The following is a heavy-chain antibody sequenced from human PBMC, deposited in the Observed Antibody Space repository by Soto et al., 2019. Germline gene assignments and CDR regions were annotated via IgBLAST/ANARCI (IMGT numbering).Heavy chain of an antibody. CDR2: INPNSGGT. D-gene: IGHD3-10*01. CDR1: GYTFTGYY. J-gene: IGHJ6*02. V-gene: IGHV1-2*04. CDR3: ARDGRYYGAGTRYYYYYGMDV. Sequence: GASVKVSCKASGYTFTGYYMNWVRQAPGQGLEWMGWINPNSGGTNYAQKFQGWVTMTRDTSISTAYMELSRLRSDDTAVYYCARDGRYYGAGTRYYYYYGMDVWGQGTTVTV.